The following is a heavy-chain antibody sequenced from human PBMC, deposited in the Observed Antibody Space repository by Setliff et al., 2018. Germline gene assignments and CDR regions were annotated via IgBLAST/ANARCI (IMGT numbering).Heavy chain of an antibody. Sequence: GASVKVSCKASGYTFTSYYMYWLRQAPGQGPEWMGIINIGGGSASYAQKFQDRVTMTRDTSTNTVYMEVSSLRSEDTAVYYCATTAITMVQGGAFDIWGQGTMVTVSS. J-gene: IGHJ3*02. D-gene: IGHD3-10*01. V-gene: IGHV1-46*01. CDR3: ATTAITMVQGGAFDI. CDR1: GYTFTSYY. CDR2: INIGGGSA.